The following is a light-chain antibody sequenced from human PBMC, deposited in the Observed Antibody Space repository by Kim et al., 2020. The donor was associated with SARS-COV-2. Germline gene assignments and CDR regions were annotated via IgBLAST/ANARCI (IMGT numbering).Light chain of an antibody. V-gene: IGLV3-19*01. Sequence: ALGQTVRITWLGDSVRGHYGSWYQHRPGQAPMLVIYGENNRPSGVPDRFSGSSSGSTASLTITGAQAEDDADYYCNSRGSSGYHVLFGGGTQLTVL. CDR1: SVRGHY. J-gene: IGLJ2*01. CDR3: NSRGSSGYHVL. CDR2: GEN.